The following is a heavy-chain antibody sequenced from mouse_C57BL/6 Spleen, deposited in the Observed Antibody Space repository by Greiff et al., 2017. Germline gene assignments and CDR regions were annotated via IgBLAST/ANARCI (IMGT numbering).Heavy chain of an antibody. Sequence: VQLQQPGAELVRPGSSVKLSCKASGYTFTSYWMDWVKQRPGQGLEWIGNIYPSDSETHYNQKFKDKATLTVDKSSSTAYMQLSSLTSEDSAVYYCAREDGSSYYYFDYWGQGTTLTVSS. CDR1: GYTFTSYW. V-gene: IGHV1-61*01. J-gene: IGHJ2*01. CDR3: AREDGSSYYYFDY. CDR2: IYPSDSET. D-gene: IGHD1-1*01.